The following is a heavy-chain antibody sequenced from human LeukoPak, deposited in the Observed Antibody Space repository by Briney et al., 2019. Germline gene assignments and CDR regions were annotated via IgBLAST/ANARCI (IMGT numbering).Heavy chain of an antibody. D-gene: IGHD1-26*01. Sequence: SETLSLTCTVSGGSISSYYWSWIRQPPGKGLEWIGYIYYSGSTNYNPSLKSRVTISVKTSKNQFSLKLSSVTAADTAVYYCAKAYSGSYYGAFDIWGQGTMVTVSS. CDR1: GGSISSYY. CDR2: IYYSGST. J-gene: IGHJ3*02. V-gene: IGHV4-59*01. CDR3: AKAYSGSYYGAFDI.